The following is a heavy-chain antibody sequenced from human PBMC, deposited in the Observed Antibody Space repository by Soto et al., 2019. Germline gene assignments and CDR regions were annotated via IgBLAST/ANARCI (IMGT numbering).Heavy chain of an antibody. J-gene: IGHJ6*01. Sequence: QVQLVESGGGVVQPGRSLRLSCAASGFTFSSYAMHWVRQAPGKGLEWVAVISYDGSNKYYADSVKGRFTISRDNSKNTLYLQMNSLRAEDTAVYYCARGGYCSGGSCYSPPYYYYGMDVW. V-gene: IGHV3-30-3*01. D-gene: IGHD2-15*01. CDR3: ARGGYCSGGSCYSPPYYYYGMDV. CDR2: ISYDGSNK. CDR1: GFTFSSYA.